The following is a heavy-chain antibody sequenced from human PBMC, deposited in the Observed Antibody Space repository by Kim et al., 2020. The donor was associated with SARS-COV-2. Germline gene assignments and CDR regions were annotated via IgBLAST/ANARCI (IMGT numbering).Heavy chain of an antibody. Sequence: SVKVSCKASGGTFSSYAISWVRQAPGQGLEWMGGIIPIFGTANYAQKFQGRVTITADESTSTAYMELSSLRSEDTAVYYCARAAGYCSGGSCHPHAFDIWGQGTMVTVSS. D-gene: IGHD2-15*01. V-gene: IGHV1-69*13. CDR2: IIPIFGTA. CDR1: GGTFSSYA. J-gene: IGHJ3*02. CDR3: ARAAGYCSGGSCHPHAFDI.